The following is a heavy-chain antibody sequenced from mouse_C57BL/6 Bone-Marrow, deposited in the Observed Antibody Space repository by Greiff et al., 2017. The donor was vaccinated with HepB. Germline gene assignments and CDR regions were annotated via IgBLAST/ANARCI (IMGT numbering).Heavy chain of an antibody. V-gene: IGHV1-64*01. CDR1: GYTFTSYW. CDR3: ARREKGGDYGNYEDAMDY. J-gene: IGHJ4*01. CDR2: IHPNSGST. Sequence: QVQLQQPGAELVKPGASVKLSCKASGYTFTSYWMHWVKQRPGQGLEWIGMIHPNSGSTNYNEKFKSKATLTVDKSSSTAYMQLSSLTSEDSAVYYWARREKGGDYGNYEDAMDYWGQGTSVTVSS. D-gene: IGHD2-1*01.